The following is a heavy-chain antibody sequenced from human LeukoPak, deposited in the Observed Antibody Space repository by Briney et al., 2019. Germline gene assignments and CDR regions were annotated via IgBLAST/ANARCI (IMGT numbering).Heavy chain of an antibody. CDR1: GFTFSGST. CDR3: TVNYCSGGSCYML. D-gene: IGHD2-15*01. CDR2: IRSKTSSYAT. Sequence: GGSLRLSCAASGFTFSGSTMHWVRQASGKGLEWVGRIRSKTSSYATAYTASVKGRFTISRDDSKNTAYLQMNSRKTEDTAVYYCTVNYCSGGSCYMLWGQGTLVTVSS. J-gene: IGHJ4*02. V-gene: IGHV3-73*01.